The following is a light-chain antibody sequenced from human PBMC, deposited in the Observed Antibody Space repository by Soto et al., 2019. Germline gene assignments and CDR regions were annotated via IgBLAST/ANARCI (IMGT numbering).Light chain of an antibody. CDR2: DVT. CDR1: SSDVGGYNY. Sequence: QSALTQPASVSGSPGQSITISCTGTSSDVGGYNYVSWYQQYPGKAPKLMIYDVTNRPSGVSNRFSGSKSGNTASLTISGLQAEDEADYYCSSYTSTISYVFGPGTRSPS. CDR3: SSYTSTISYV. J-gene: IGLJ1*01. V-gene: IGLV2-14*01.